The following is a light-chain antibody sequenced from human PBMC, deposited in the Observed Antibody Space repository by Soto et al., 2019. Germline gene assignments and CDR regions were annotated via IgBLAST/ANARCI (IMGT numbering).Light chain of an antibody. Sequence: EVVLTQSPATLSVSPGERATLSCRAGQSVNNKLAWYQQTPGQPPRLLIYDASTRATGVPGRFSGSGSGTEFTLTISSLQSEDFAVSYCQQYNHWPTFGQGTKLEIK. CDR2: DAS. CDR3: QQYNHWPT. J-gene: IGKJ2*01. CDR1: QSVNNK. V-gene: IGKV3-15*01.